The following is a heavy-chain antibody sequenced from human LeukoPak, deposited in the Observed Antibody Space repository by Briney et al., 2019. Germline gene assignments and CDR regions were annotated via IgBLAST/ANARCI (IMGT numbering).Heavy chain of an antibody. CDR1: GYSISSGYY. CDR3: ASSTVTRYYYYHYMDV. D-gene: IGHD4-17*01. Sequence: SETLSLTCAVSGYSISSGYYWGWIRQPPGQGLEWIGSIYHSGSTYYNPSLKSRVTISVDTSKNHFSLKLSSVTAADTAVYYCASSTVTRYYYYHYMDVWGKGTTVTVSS. CDR2: IYHSGST. V-gene: IGHV4-38-2*01. J-gene: IGHJ6*03.